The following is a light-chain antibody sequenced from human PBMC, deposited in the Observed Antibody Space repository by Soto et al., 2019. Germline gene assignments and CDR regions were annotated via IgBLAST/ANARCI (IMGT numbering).Light chain of an antibody. CDR2: VNSDGSH. CDR1: SGHSSYA. J-gene: IGLJ7*01. Sequence: QLVLTQSPSVSASLGASVKLTCTLSSGHSSYAIAWHQQQPEKGPRYLMKVNSDGSHMRGDGIPDRFSGSSSGAERYLTISSLQSEDEADYYCQTWGSGVVVFAGGTQLTVL. V-gene: IGLV4-69*01. CDR3: QTWGSGVVV.